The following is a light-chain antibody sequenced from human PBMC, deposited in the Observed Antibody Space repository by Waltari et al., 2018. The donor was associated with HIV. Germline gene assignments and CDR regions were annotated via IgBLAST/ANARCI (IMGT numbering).Light chain of an antibody. Sequence: PGERATLYCRASQSISANYLAWYQHKPGQAPRLLIYGVSSRASGIPDRFSGSGSGTDFTLTISRLEPEDFALYYCQQYSSSTRTFGQGTKVEVK. J-gene: IGKJ1*01. CDR2: GVS. CDR1: QSISANY. V-gene: IGKV3-20*01. CDR3: QQYSSSTRT.